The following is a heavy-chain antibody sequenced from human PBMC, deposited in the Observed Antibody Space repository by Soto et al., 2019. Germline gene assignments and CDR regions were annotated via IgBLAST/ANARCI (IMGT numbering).Heavy chain of an antibody. CDR2: ISWNSGNI. CDR1: GFTFDDYA. J-gene: IGHJ4*03. V-gene: IGHV3-9*01. D-gene: IGHD3-10*01. CDR3: AKDLEVLRGGNPD. Sequence: EVKLVESGGGLVQPGMSLRLARAASGFTFDDYAMQWVRQAPGKGLEWVSSISWNSGNIGYADSVKGRFTISRDNARNSLYLHMNSVRPQDTALYYCAKDLEVLRGGNPDWGHGTLVTVSS.